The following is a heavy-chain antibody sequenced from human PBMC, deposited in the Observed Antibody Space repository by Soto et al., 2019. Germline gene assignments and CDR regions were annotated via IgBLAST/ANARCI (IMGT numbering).Heavy chain of an antibody. Sequence: ASVKVSCKASGFTFTSYAMHWVRQAPGQRIEWMGWINAGNGNTKYSQKIRGRVTITRDTSASTAYMELSSLRSEDTAVYYCARGPRDHFYYDSSDYARSYGAFDLWGQGTMVTVSS. CDR1: GFTFTSYA. D-gene: IGHD3-22*01. CDR2: INAGNGNT. J-gene: IGHJ3*01. CDR3: ARGPRDHFYYDSSDYARSYGAFDL. V-gene: IGHV1-3*01.